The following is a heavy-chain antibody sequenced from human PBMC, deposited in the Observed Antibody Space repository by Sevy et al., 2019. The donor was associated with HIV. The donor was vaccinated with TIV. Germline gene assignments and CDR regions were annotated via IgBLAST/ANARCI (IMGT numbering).Heavy chain of an antibody. Sequence: SETLSLTCAVSGYSISSGYQWGWIRQPPGKGLEWIGTIYHSGRTYYNPSLKSRVTISVDTSKNQFSLKVNSMTAADTAVYFCARVGAYWGQRILVTVSS. V-gene: IGHV4-38-2*01. J-gene: IGHJ4*02. D-gene: IGHD3-10*01. CDR1: GYSISSGYQ. CDR2: IYHSGRT. CDR3: ARVGAY.